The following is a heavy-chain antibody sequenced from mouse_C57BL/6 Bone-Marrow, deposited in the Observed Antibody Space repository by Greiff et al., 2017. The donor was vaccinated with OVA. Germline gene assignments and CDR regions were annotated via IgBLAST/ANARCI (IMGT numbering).Heavy chain of an antibody. CDR2: ISNLAYSI. D-gene: IGHD1-1*01. Sequence: EVMLVESGGGLVQPGGSLKLSCAASGFTFSDYGMAWVRQAPKKGPEWVAFISNLAYSIYYADTVTGRFTIARENAKNTLYLAMSSLRSEDTDMYYCARRRYDYAMDYWGQGTSVTVSS. J-gene: IGHJ4*01. V-gene: IGHV5-15*01. CDR3: ARRRYDYAMDY. CDR1: GFTFSDYG.